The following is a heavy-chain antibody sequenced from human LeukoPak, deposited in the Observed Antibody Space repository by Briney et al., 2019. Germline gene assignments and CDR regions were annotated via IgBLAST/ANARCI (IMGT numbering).Heavy chain of an antibody. CDR3: ARDPCPQGFGESWCGLDV. CDR2: ISYDGSNK. CDR1: GFTFSSYA. J-gene: IGHJ6*04. Sequence: PGRSLRLSCAASGFTFSSYAMHWVRQAPGKGLEWVAVISYDGSNKYYADSVKGRFTISRDNSKNTLYLQMNSLRAEDTAVYYCARDPCPQGFGESWCGLDVWGKGTTVTVSS. V-gene: IGHV3-30*04. D-gene: IGHD3-10*01.